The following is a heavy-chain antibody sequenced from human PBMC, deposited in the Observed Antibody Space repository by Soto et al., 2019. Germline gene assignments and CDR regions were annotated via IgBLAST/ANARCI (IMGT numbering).Heavy chain of an antibody. CDR3: ARGGSLWFGEPPDY. Sequence: QVQLVQSGAEVKKPGSSVKVSCKASGGTFSSYTISWVRQAPGQGLEWMGRIIPILGIANYAQKFQGRVTITPDKSTSTAYMELSSLRSEDTAVYYCARGGSLWFGEPPDYWGQGTLVTVSS. V-gene: IGHV1-69*02. CDR1: GGTFSSYT. J-gene: IGHJ4*02. D-gene: IGHD3-10*01. CDR2: IIPILGIA.